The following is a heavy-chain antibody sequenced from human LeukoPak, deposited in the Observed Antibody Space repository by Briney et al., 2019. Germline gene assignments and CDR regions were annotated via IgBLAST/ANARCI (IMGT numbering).Heavy chain of an antibody. CDR3: ARGAIDG. D-gene: IGHD3-22*01. CDR1: GLTVSSDY. Sequence: VGSLRLSCATSGLTVSSDYMSWVRQAPGKGLEWVSLIYSGGNTHYADSVKGRFTISRDNSKNTLYLQMNSLRAEDTAVYYCARGAIDGWGQGTLVTV. CDR2: IYSGGNT. V-gene: IGHV3-53*01. J-gene: IGHJ4*02.